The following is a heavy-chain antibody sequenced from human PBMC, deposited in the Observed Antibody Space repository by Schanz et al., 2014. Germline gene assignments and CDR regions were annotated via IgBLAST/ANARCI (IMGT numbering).Heavy chain of an antibody. CDR3: AIIGVMVAVAGTRADY. Sequence: EVQLVESGGGLVQPGGSLRLSCAASGFTFTTHSMTWVRQAPGKGLEWVSGISGSGGSTYYADSVKGRFSISRDNAKNSLFLQMNRLRAEDTALYYCAIIGVMVAVAGTRADYWGQGTLVTVSS. CDR2: ISGSGGST. J-gene: IGHJ4*02. D-gene: IGHD6-19*01. CDR1: GFTFTTHS. V-gene: IGHV3-23*04.